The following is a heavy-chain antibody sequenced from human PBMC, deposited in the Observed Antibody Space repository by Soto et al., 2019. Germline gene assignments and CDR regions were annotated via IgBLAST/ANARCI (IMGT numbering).Heavy chain of an antibody. V-gene: IGHV3-48*02. J-gene: IGHJ3*02. CDR3: ARERMTTVDGRDAFDI. Sequence: EVQLVESGGGLVQPGGSLRLSCAASGFTFSSYSMNWVRQAPGKGLEWVSYISSSSSTIYYADSVKGRFTISRDNAKNSLYLQMNSLRDEDTAVYYCARERMTTVDGRDAFDIWGQGTMVTVSS. CDR2: ISSSSSTI. D-gene: IGHD4-17*01. CDR1: GFTFSSYS.